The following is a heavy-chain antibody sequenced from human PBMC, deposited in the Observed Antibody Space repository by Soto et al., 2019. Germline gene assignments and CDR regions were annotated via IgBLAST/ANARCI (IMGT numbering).Heavy chain of an antibody. CDR2: IWYDGSNK. Sequence: GGSLRLSCAASGFTFSSYGMHWVRQAPGKGLEWAAVIWYDGSNKYYADSVKGRFTISRDNSKNTLYLQMNSLRAEDTAVYYCARAEYGVVRSGDYYYYMDVWGKGTTVTVSS. D-gene: IGHD3-3*01. J-gene: IGHJ6*03. V-gene: IGHV3-33*01. CDR3: ARAEYGVVRSGDYYYYMDV. CDR1: GFTFSSYG.